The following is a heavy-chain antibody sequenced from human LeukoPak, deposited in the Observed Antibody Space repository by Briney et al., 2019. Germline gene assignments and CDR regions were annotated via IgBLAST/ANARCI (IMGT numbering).Heavy chain of an antibody. J-gene: IGHJ4*02. CDR2: IKEDGSER. CDR3: ARGYGDY. Sequence: HPGGSLSLSCPASGSGFRSYGRNWVGRAPGKGLEWVANIKEDGSERYYADSVKGRFTISRDDAKNSLYLDMNSLRAEDTAMYFCARGYGDYWGQGTLVTVSS. D-gene: IGHD3-16*01. V-gene: IGHV3-7*04. CDR1: GSGFRSYG.